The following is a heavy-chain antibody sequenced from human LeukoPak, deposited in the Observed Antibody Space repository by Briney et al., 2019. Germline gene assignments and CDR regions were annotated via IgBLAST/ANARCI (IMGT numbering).Heavy chain of an antibody. D-gene: IGHD3-22*01. J-gene: IGHJ3*02. CDR1: GGTFSSYA. CDR3: ASKLSSGYYWDAFDI. Sequence: ASVKVSCKASGGTFSSYAISWVRQAPGQGLEWIGGIIPIFGTANYAQKFQDRVTITTDESTSTAYMELSSLRSEDTAVYYCASKLSSGYYWDAFDIWGQGTMVTVSS. CDR2: IIPIFGTA. V-gene: IGHV1-69*05.